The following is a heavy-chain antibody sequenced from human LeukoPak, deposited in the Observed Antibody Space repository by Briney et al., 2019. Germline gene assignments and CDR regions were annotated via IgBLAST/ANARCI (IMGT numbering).Heavy chain of an antibody. CDR1: GGTFSSYA. D-gene: IGHD6-19*01. CDR2: IIPIFGTA. V-gene: IGHV1-69*13. J-gene: IGHJ4*02. CDR3: ARESRYSSGWYG. Sequence: ASVEVSCKASGGTFSSYAISWVRQAPGQGLEWMGGIIPIFGTANYAQKFQGRVTITADESTSTAYMELSSLRSEDTAVYYCARESRYSSGWYGWGQGTLVTVSS.